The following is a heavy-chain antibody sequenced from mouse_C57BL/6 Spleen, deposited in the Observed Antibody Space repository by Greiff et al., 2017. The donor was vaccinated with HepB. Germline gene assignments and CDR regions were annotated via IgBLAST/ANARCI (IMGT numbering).Heavy chain of an antibody. J-gene: IGHJ2*01. CDR2: IRLKSDNYAT. CDR3: TRDYGSSLDY. Sequence: EVQLQESGGGLVQPGGSMKLSCVASGFTFSNYWMNWVRQSPEKGLEWVAQIRLKSDNYATHYAESVKGRFTISRDDSKSSVYLQMNNLRAEDTGIYYCTRDYGSSLDYWGQGTTLTVSS. CDR1: GFTFSNYW. D-gene: IGHD1-1*01. V-gene: IGHV6-3*01.